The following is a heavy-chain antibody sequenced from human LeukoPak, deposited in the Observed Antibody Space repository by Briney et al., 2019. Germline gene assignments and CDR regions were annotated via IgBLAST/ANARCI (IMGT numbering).Heavy chain of an antibody. D-gene: IGHD3-10*01. CDR2: INYSGTT. J-gene: IGHJ5*01. Sequence: SETLSLTCAVYSGSFSDYYWSWIRQPPGKGLEWIGEINYSGTTNYNPSLESRVSISVDTSKNQFSLKLSSVTAADTAIYYCARMVRGVHSPLSWFDSWGQGTLVTVSS. CDR1: SGSFSDYY. CDR3: ARMVRGVHSPLSWFDS. V-gene: IGHV4-34*01.